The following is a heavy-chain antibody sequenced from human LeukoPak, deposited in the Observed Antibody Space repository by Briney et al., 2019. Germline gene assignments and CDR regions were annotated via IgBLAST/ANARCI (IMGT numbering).Heavy chain of an antibody. Sequence: PGGSLRLSCAASGFTFSTFAMIWVRQPPGKGLEWVSSIFPSGGEIHYADSVRGRFTISRDNSKSTLSLRMNSLRAEDTAIYYCATYRQVLLPFESWGQGTLDTVSS. CDR3: ATYRQVLLPFES. V-gene: IGHV3-23*01. J-gene: IGHJ4*02. CDR1: GFTFSTFA. CDR2: IFPSGGEI. D-gene: IGHD2-8*02.